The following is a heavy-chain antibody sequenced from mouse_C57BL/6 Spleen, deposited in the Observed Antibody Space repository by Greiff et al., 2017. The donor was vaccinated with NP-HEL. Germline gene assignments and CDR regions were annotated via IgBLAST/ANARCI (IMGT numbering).Heavy chain of an antibody. CDR2: IYPGDGDT. CDR1: GYAFSSSW. D-gene: IGHD2-4*01. CDR3: ARSRDYDYDGGVYFDY. Sequence: QVQLQQSGPELVKPGASVKISCKASGYAFSSSWMNWVKQRPGKGLEWIGRIYPGDGDTNYNGKFKGKATLTADKSSSTAYMQLSSLTSEDSAVYFCARSRDYDYDGGVYFDYWGQGTTLTVSS. V-gene: IGHV1-82*01. J-gene: IGHJ2*01.